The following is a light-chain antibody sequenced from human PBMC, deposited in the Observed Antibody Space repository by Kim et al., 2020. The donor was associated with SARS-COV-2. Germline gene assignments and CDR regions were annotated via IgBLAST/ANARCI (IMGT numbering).Light chain of an antibody. V-gene: IGLV3-1*01. CDR3: QAWDSSINWV. CDR1: KLGDKY. J-gene: IGLJ3*02. CDR2: QDT. Sequence: SYELTQPLSVSVSAGQTASITCSGDKLGDKYVCWYQQKAGQSPVLVIYQDTKRPSGIPERFSGSNSGNTATLTISGTQAMDEADYYCQAWDSSINWVFGGGTKLTVL.